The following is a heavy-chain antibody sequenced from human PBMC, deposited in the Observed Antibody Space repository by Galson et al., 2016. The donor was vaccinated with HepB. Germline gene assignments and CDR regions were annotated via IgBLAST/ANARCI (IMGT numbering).Heavy chain of an antibody. Sequence: QSGAEVKKPGGSLKISCKGSGYSFTSYCIGWVRQMPGKGLEWMGTIYPGDSDTRYNPSFQSQVTITADKSITTAYLQWSSLNASDTAMYYCARGIVPPRYDILTGDLLFLANSGFDMWGLGTMVTVSS. V-gene: IGHV5-51*01. D-gene: IGHD3-9*01. CDR3: ARGIVPPRYDILTGDLLFLANSGFDM. CDR1: GYSFTSYC. J-gene: IGHJ3*02. CDR2: IYPGDSDT.